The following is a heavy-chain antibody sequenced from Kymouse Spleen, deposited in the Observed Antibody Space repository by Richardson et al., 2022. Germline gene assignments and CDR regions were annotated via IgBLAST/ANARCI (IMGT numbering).Heavy chain of an antibody. V-gene: IGHV3-9*01. J-gene: IGHJ4*02. Sequence: EVQLVESGGGLVQPGRSLRLSCAASGFTFDDYAMHWVRQAPGKGLEWVSGISWNSGSIGYADSVKGRFTISRDNAKNSLYLQMNSLRAEDTALYYCAKESTGDLLDYWGQGTLVTVSS. CDR1: GFTFDDYA. D-gene: IGHD7-27*02. CDR3: AKESTGDLLDY. CDR2: ISWNSGSI.